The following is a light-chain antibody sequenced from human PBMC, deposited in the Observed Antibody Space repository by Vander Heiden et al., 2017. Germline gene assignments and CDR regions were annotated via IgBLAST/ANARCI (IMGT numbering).Light chain of an antibody. J-gene: IGKJ2*01. CDR1: QIISNK. CDR2: AAS. CDR3: QQYNTSPDT. V-gene: IGKV3-15*01. Sequence: PSPLSASVGERATISCRARQIISNKLGWYQHKPGEAPRLLIYAASTRRSGIPARFSGGGSGPDFTLTISILHSEDFAVYYCQQYNTSPDTFGQGTKLEIK.